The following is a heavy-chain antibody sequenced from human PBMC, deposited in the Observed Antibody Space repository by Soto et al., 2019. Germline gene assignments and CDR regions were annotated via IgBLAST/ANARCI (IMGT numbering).Heavy chain of an antibody. CDR1: GFTFSSYS. V-gene: IGHV3-21*01. CDR2: ISSSSSYI. Sequence: EVQLVESGGGLVKPGGSLRLSCAASGFTFSSYSMNWVRQAPGKGLEWVSSISSSSSYIYYADSVKGRFTISRDNAKNSLYLKMNSLRAEDTAVYYCARGKGDVVVPAAMPRYYYYYMDVWGKGTTVTVSS. J-gene: IGHJ6*03. CDR3: ARGKGDVVVPAAMPRYYYYYMDV. D-gene: IGHD2-2*01.